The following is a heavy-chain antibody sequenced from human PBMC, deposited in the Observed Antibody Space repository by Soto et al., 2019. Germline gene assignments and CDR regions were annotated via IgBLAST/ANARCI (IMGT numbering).Heavy chain of an antibody. V-gene: IGHV1-18*01. CDR3: AGDDAVGLFDY. CDR1: GYTFTSYG. D-gene: IGHD1-26*01. Sequence: QVQLVQSGAEVKKPGASVKVSCKASGYTFTSYGISWVRQAPGQGLEWMGWISAHNGNTNHAQKLQGRVTMTTETTTSTAYMKLRSLRSDDTAVYYCAGDDAVGLFDYWGQGTLVTVSS. CDR2: ISAHNGNT. J-gene: IGHJ4*02.